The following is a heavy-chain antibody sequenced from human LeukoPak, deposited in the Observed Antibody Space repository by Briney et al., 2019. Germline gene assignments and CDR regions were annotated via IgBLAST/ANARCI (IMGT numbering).Heavy chain of an antibody. Sequence: SETLSLTCTVSGGSISSSSYYWGWIRQPPGKGLEWIGSIYYSGSTYYNPSLKSRVTISVDTSKNQFSLKLSSVTAADTAVYYCARDIGTGPTDYWGRGTLVTVSS. D-gene: IGHD1/OR15-1a*01. CDR3: ARDIGTGPTDY. J-gene: IGHJ4*02. CDR2: IYYSGST. V-gene: IGHV4-39*07. CDR1: GGSISSSSYY.